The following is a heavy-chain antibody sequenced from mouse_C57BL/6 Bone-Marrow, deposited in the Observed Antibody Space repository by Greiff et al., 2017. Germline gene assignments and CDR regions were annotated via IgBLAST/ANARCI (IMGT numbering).Heavy chain of an antibody. CDR2: IYPGSGST. Sequence: VQLQQPGAELVKPGASVKMSCKASGYTFTSYWITWVKQRRGQGLEWIGDIYPGSGSTNYNEKFKSKATLTVATSSSTAYMQLSSLTSEDSAVYYCARPYYSNYWYFDVWGTGTTVTVSS. CDR3: ARPYYSNYWYFDV. V-gene: IGHV1-55*01. CDR1: GYTFTSYW. J-gene: IGHJ1*03. D-gene: IGHD2-5*01.